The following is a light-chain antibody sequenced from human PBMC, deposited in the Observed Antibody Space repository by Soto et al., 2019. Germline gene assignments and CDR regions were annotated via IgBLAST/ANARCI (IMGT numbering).Light chain of an antibody. CDR2: DAT. CDR3: QQSDVSPGT. V-gene: IGKV1-39*01. Sequence: IQMTQSPSSLSASVGDRVAITCRASQSISSYLNWYQQRPGKAPNLLIYDATRLHSGVPPRFSGSGYGTDFTLTITSLQLEDFATYYCQQSDVSPGTFGQGTKVDIK. CDR1: QSISSY. J-gene: IGKJ1*01.